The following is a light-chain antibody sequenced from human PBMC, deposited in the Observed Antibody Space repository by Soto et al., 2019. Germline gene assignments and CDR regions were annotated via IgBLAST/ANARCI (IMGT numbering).Light chain of an antibody. CDR2: ATS. CDR1: QDIRND. J-gene: IGKJ3*01. Sequence: AIQMNQSPSSLSASVGDRVTITCRASQDIRNDLGWYQQKPGKAPKLLIYATSSLQSGVPSRFSGTGTGTDCTLTISSLQPEDFATYYCLQVHNYPLAFGPGTKVDLK. CDR3: LQVHNYPLA. V-gene: IGKV1-6*01.